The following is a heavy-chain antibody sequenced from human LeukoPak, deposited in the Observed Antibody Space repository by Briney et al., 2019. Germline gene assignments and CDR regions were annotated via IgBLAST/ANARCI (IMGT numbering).Heavy chain of an antibody. CDR3: ASRGYSYGYDNYYYMDV. J-gene: IGHJ6*03. CDR1: GYTFTSYD. V-gene: IGHV1-8*03. Sequence: ASVKVSCKASGYTFTSYDINWVRQATGQGLEWMGWMNPNSGNTGYEQKCQGRVTITRNTSISTAYMELSSLRSEDTAVYYCASRGYSYGYDNYYYMDVWGKGTTVTVSS. CDR2: MNPNSGNT. D-gene: IGHD5-18*01.